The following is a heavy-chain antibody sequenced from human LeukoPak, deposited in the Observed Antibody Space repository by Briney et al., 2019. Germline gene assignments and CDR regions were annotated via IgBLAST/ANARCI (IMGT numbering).Heavy chain of an antibody. CDR1: GFSLKTSGVC. J-gene: IGHJ4*02. V-gene: IGHV2-70*11. CDR2: IDWDDNK. Sequence: ESGPALVKFTPLLTLTCAFSGFSLKTSGVCVSWIRQPPGKALEWLARIDWDDNKYYSTSLKTRLTISKDTSKNQVVLTMTNMDPVDTATYYCARGLNYDSSGYYKYHFDYWGQGTLVTVSS. D-gene: IGHD3-22*01. CDR3: ARGLNYDSSGYYKYHFDY.